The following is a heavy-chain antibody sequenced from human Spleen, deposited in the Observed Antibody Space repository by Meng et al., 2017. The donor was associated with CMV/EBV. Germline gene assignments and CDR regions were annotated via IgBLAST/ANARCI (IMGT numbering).Heavy chain of an antibody. CDR2: INPNSGGT. Sequence: ASVKVSCKASGYTFTSYDINWVRQATGQGLEWMGWINPNSGGTTYAQTFQGRVTMTRDTSISTAYMEVSRLRSDDTAVYYCARREGPTATYYYFYLMDVWGQGTTVTVSS. D-gene: IGHD1-26*01. J-gene: IGHJ6*02. CDR3: ARREGPTATYYYFYLMDV. V-gene: IGHV1-2*02. CDR1: GYTFTSYD.